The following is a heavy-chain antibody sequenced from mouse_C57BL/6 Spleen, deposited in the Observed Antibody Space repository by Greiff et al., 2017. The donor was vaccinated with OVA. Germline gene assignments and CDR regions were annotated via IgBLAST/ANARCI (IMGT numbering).Heavy chain of an antibody. V-gene: IGHV1-82*01. Sequence: QVQLQQSGPELVKPGASVTISCKASGYAFSSSWMNWVKQRPGKGLEWIGRIYPGDGATNYNGKFKGKATLTADKSSSTAYMQLSSLTSEDSAVYFCAVYYDYDWFAYWGQGTLVTVSA. CDR3: AVYYDYDWFAY. CDR2: IYPGDGAT. D-gene: IGHD2-4*01. J-gene: IGHJ3*01. CDR1: GYAFSSSW.